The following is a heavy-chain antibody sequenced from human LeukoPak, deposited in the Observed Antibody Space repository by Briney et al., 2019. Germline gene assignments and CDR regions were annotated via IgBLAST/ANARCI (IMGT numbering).Heavy chain of an antibody. CDR3: AQGQLLYRRWFDP. Sequence: SETLSLTCTVSGDSLSSSSYSGGWIRQPPGKGLEWIGSIYYSGSTYYNPPLKSRVTISVDTSKNQFSLKLSSVTAADTAVYYCAQGQLLYRRWFDPWGQGTLVTVSS. V-gene: IGHV4-39*07. CDR2: IYYSGST. CDR1: GDSLSSSSYS. J-gene: IGHJ5*02. D-gene: IGHD2-2*02.